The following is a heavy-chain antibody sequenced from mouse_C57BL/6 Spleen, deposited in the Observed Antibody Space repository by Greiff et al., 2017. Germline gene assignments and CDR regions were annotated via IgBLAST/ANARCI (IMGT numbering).Heavy chain of an antibody. CDR1: GYAFSSSW. Sequence: QVQLQQSGPELVKPGASVKISCKASGYAFSSSWMNWVKQRPGKGLEWIGRIYPGDGDTNYNGKFKGKATLTADKSSSTAYMQLSSLTSEDSAVYSCARSGSGTGGDFDYWGQGTTLTVSS. CDR2: IYPGDGDT. V-gene: IGHV1-82*01. J-gene: IGHJ2*01. CDR3: ARSGSGTGGDFDY. D-gene: IGHD3-1*01.